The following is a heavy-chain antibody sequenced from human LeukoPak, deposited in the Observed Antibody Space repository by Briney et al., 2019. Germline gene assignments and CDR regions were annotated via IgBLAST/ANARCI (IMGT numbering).Heavy chain of an antibody. J-gene: IGHJ4*02. D-gene: IGHD3-10*01. V-gene: IGHV4-59*01. CDR3: ARRAREFGWVFDY. Sequence: PSETLSLTCTVSGGSISNDYWSWIRQPPGKGLEWIGFIYYSGSTNYNPSLKSRVTISVDTSKNQFSLKLSSVTAADTAVYYCARRAREFGWVFDYWGQGTLVTVSS. CDR1: GGSISNDY. CDR2: IYYSGST.